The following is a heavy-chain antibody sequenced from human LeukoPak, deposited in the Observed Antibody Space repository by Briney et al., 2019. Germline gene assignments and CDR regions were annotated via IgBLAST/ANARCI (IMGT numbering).Heavy chain of an antibody. D-gene: IGHD6-19*01. V-gene: IGHV3-23*01. CDR3: ARGLYSSGWYLIRRLNNWFDP. CDR2: ISGSGGST. J-gene: IGHJ5*02. Sequence: PGGSLRLSCAASGFTFSSYGMSWVRQAPGKGLEWVSAISGSGGSTYYADSVKGRFTISRDNSKNTLYLQMNSLRAEDTAVYYCARGLYSSGWYLIRRLNNWFDPWGQGTLVTVSS. CDR1: GFTFSSYG.